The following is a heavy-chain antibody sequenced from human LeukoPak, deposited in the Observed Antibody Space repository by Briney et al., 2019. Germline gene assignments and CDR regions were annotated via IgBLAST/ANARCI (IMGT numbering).Heavy chain of an antibody. CDR2: ISASGSST. CDR3: AKSAWYSSSWYHDY. D-gene: IGHD6-13*01. CDR1: GFSFSSYG. V-gene: IGHV3-23*01. J-gene: IGHJ4*02. Sequence: GGSLRLSCAVSGFSFSSYGMSWVRQAPGKGLEWVSAISASGSSTYYADSVKGRFTISRDNSKNTLYLQMNSLRAEDTAVYYCAKSAWYSSSWYHDYWGQGTLVTVSS.